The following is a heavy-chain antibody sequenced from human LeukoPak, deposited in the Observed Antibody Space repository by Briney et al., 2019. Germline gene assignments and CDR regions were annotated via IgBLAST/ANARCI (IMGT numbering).Heavy chain of an antibody. CDR2: IHYSGST. V-gene: IGHV4-39*07. CDR1: CGSISSSSYY. CDR3: ARDSPEYSYGPSFDY. Sequence: PSETLSLTCTVACGSISSSSYYWGWIRQPPGKGLEWIGSIHYSGSTYYNPSLKSRVTISVDTSKNQFSLKLSSVTAADTAVYYCARDSPEYSYGPSFDYWGQGTLVTVSS. D-gene: IGHD5-18*01. J-gene: IGHJ4*02.